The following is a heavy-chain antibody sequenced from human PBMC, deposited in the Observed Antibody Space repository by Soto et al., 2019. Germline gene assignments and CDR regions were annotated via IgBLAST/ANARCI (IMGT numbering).Heavy chain of an antibody. CDR2: IYYSGST. J-gene: IGHJ6*03. CDR1: VGSISSYY. D-gene: IGHD3-10*01. CDR3: ATSRPPITMVRPRYYYYYMDV. V-gene: IGHV4-59*01. Sequence: SETLSLTCTVSVGSISSYYWSWIRQPPGKGLEWIGYIYYSGSTNYNPSLKSRVTISVDTSKNQFSLKLSSVTAADTAVYYCATSRPPITMVRPRYYYYYMDVWGKGTTVT.